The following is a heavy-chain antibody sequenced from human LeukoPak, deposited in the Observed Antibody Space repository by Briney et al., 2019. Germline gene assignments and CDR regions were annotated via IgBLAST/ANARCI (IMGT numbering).Heavy chain of an antibody. D-gene: IGHD3-16*01. CDR1: GGTFSSYA. V-gene: IGHV1-69*05. CDR3: ARGAGGSYFDY. Sequence: SVKVSCKASGGTFSSYAISWVRQAPGQGLEWMGGIIPIFGTANYAQKFQARVTITTYESTSTASMEMSSLRSEEPAVYYCARGAGGSYFDYWGQGPLVTVSS. CDR2: IIPIFGTA. J-gene: IGHJ4*02.